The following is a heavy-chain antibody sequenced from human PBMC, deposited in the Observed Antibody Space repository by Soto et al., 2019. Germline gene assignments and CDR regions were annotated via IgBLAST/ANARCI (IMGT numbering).Heavy chain of an antibody. D-gene: IGHD2-15*01. CDR1: GFSFSKYA. Sequence: DVQLLESGGGLVQPGGSLRLSCEASGFSFSKYAMVWVRQAPGKGQEGVSGITGGGGTIEHAASVKGRFTISRDNSKNTVYLQMNSLRAEDTAMYYCAKDAVAGDGLWLVSEWGQGTLVTVS. V-gene: IGHV3-23*01. CDR3: AKDAVAGDGLWLVSE. J-gene: IGHJ4*02. CDR2: ITGGGGTI.